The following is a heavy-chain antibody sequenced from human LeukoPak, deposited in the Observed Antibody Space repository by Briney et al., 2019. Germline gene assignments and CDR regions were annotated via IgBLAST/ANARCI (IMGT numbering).Heavy chain of an antibody. V-gene: IGHV4-4*02. CDR1: GGSITSSNW. CDR3: VKRGNVANFDS. Sequence: PSETLSLTCTVSGGSITSSNWWSWVRQPPGKGLEWIGEIYHRGSTNYQPSLKSRVTMSVDKSKDQFSLKLSSVTAADTAVYYCVKRGNVANFDSWGQGILVTVSS. J-gene: IGHJ4*02. D-gene: IGHD5-12*01. CDR2: IYHRGST.